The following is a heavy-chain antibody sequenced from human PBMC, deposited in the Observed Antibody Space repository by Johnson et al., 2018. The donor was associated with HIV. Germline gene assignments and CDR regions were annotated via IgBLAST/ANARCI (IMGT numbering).Heavy chain of an antibody. V-gene: IGHV3-30-3*01. Sequence: QVQLVESGGGVVQPGRSLRLSCAASGFTFSTYAVHWVRQAPGKGLEWVAVISYDGSNKYYADSVKGRFTISRDNSKNTLYLQMNSLRAEDPAVYYCARDQYSSDWVGGGDAFDIWGQGTMVTVSS. CDR3: ARDQYSSDWVGGGDAFDI. CDR2: ISYDGSNK. D-gene: IGHD6-19*01. J-gene: IGHJ3*02. CDR1: GFTFSTYA.